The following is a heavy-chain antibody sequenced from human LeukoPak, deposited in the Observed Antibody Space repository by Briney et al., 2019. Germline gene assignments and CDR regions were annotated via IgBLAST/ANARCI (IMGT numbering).Heavy chain of an antibody. CDR3: AKDRTGEKSISGNY. Sequence: GGSLRLSCAASGFILSNYAMSWVRQAPGKGLEWVSTISNGGGSTYYADSVKGRFTISRDNSKNTLYLQMNSPRAEDTAVYYCAKDRTGEKSISGNYWGQGILVTVSS. V-gene: IGHV3-23*01. J-gene: IGHJ4*02. CDR1: GFILSNYA. CDR2: ISNGGGST. D-gene: IGHD2-21*01.